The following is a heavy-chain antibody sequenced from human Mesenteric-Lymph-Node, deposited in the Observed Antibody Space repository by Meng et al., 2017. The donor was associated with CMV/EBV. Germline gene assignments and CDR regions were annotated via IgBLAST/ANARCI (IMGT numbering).Heavy chain of an antibody. V-gene: IGHV3-30*03. Sequence: GGSLRLSCAASGFTFSSYSMNWVRQAPGKGLHWVAVVTYDGSNQFYADSVKGRFTVSRDNSKNTVYLQMNSLRPEDTAVYYCARDDVLLYSAFDVWGQGKMVTVSS. CDR2: VTYDGSNQ. D-gene: IGHD2-2*02. CDR1: GFTFSSYS. CDR3: ARDDVLLYSAFDV. J-gene: IGHJ3*01.